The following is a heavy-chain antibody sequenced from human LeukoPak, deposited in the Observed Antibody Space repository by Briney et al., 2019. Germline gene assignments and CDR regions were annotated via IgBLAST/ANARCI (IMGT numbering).Heavy chain of an antibody. V-gene: IGHV3-33*01. J-gene: IGHJ4*02. CDR2: IWYDGSNK. Sequence: PGGSLRLSCAASGFTFSSYDMHWVRQAPGKGLEWVAVIWYDGSNKYYADSVKGRFTISRDNSKNTLYLQVNSLRAEDTAVYYCARPYDSSGYNNYYFDYWGQGTLVTVSS. CDR3: ARPYDSSGYNNYYFDY. CDR1: GFTFSSYD. D-gene: IGHD3-22*01.